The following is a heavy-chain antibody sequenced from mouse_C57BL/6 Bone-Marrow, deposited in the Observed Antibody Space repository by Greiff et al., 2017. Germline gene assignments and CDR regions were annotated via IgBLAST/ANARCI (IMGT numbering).Heavy chain of an antibody. CDR3: ARGYYDMDY. V-gene: IGHV1-63*01. J-gene: IGHJ4*01. CDR1: GYTFTNYW. Sequence: QVHVKQSGAELVRPGTSVKMSCKASGYTFTNYWIGWAKQRPGHGLEWIGDIYPGGGYTSYNEKFKGKATLTADKSSSTAYMQFSSLTSEDSAIYYCARGYYDMDYWGQGTSVTVSS. CDR2: IYPGGGYT.